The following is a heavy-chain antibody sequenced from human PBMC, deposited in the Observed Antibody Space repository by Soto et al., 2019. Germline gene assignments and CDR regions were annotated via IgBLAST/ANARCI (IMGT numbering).Heavy chain of an antibody. D-gene: IGHD3-10*01. CDR3: ARLRDFGDPLFDY. J-gene: IGHJ4*02. CDR2: IYYSGST. V-gene: IGHV4-30-4*01. CDR1: GGSISSGDYY. Sequence: SETLSLTCTVSGGSISSGDYYWSWIRQPPGKGLEWIGYIYYSGSTYYNPSLKSRVTISVDTSKNQFSLKLRSVTAADTAVYYCARLRDFGDPLFDYWGQGTLVTVS.